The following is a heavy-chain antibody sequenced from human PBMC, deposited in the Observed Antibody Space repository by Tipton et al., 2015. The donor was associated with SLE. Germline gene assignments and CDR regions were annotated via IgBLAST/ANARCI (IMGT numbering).Heavy chain of an antibody. CDR1: GGSFSGYY. Sequence: TLSLTCAVYGGSFSGYYWSWIRQPPGKGLEWIGEINHSGSTNYNPSLKSRVTISVDTSKNQFSLKLSSVTAADTAVYYCARGRSYSSSWGVFDYWGQGTLVTVSS. D-gene: IGHD6-13*01. CDR3: ARGRSYSSSWGVFDY. J-gene: IGHJ4*02. V-gene: IGHV4-34*01. CDR2: INHSGST.